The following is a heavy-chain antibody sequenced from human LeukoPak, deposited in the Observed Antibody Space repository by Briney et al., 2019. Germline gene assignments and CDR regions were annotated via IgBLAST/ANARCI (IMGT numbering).Heavy chain of an antibody. D-gene: IGHD4-17*01. CDR1: GFTFSSYW. CDR2: LHSDGSST. V-gene: IGHV3-74*01. CDR3: ARGYGDYNY. J-gene: IGHJ4*02. Sequence: GSLRLSCAASGFTFSSYWMHWVRQAPGKGLVWVSRLHSDGSSTSYADSVKGRFTISRDNAKNTLYLQMNSLRAEDTAVYYCARGYGDYNYWGQGTLVTASS.